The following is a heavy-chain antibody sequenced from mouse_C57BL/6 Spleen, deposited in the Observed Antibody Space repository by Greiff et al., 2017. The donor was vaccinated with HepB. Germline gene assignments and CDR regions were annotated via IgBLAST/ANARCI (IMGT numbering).Heavy chain of an antibody. D-gene: IGHD1-1*01. CDR2: IYPGDGDT. CDR3: ARGGDYYGSSYGYFDV. V-gene: IGHV1-80*01. Sequence: VQRVESGAELVKPGASVKISCKASGYAFSSYWMNWVKQRPGKGLEWIGQIYPGDGDTNYNGKFKGKATLTADKSSSTAYMQLSSLTSEDSAVYCCARGGDYYGSSYGYFDVWGTGTTVTVSS. CDR1: GYAFSSYW. J-gene: IGHJ1*03.